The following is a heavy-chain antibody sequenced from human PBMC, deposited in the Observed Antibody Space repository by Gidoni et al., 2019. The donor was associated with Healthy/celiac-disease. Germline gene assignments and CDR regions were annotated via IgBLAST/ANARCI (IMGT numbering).Heavy chain of an antibody. D-gene: IGHD6-6*01. V-gene: IGHV3-9*01. Sequence: EVQLVESGGGLVQPGRSLRLSCAASGFTFDDYAIHWVRQAPGKGLEWVSGISWNSGSIGYADSVKGRFTISRDNAKNSLYLQMNSLRAEDTALYYCAKDLRRSSSGIYYYYGMDVWGQGTTVTVSS. J-gene: IGHJ6*02. CDR2: ISWNSGSI. CDR3: AKDLRRSSSGIYYYYGMDV. CDR1: GFTFDDYA.